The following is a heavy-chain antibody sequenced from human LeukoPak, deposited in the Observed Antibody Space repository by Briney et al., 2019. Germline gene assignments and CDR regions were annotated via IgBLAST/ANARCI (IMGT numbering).Heavy chain of an antibody. D-gene: IGHD6-13*01. V-gene: IGHV1-2*02. CDR2: INPNSGGT. CDR3: ARSAGTYLYFDY. CDR1: GYTFTGYY. J-gene: IGHJ4*02. Sequence: ASVKVSCKASGYTFTGYYMHWVRQAPEQGLEWMGWINPNSGGTNYAQKFQGRVTMTRDTSISTAYMELSRLRSDDTAVYYCARSAGTYLYFDYWGQGTLVTVSS.